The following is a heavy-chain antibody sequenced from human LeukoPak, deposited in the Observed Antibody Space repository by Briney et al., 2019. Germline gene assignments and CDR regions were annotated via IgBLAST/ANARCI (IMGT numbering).Heavy chain of an antibody. J-gene: IGHJ4*02. D-gene: IGHD3-10*01. CDR1: GFIFSGYE. V-gene: IGHV3-48*03. Sequence: PGGSLRLSCAASGFIFSGYEMNWVRQAPGKGLEWVSYIPSSGSARNYADSVKGRFTISRDNAKNSLYLQMNSLRAEDTAVYYCARGDYGTYGYFDYWGQGTLVTVSS. CDR2: IPSSGSAR. CDR3: ARGDYGTYGYFDY.